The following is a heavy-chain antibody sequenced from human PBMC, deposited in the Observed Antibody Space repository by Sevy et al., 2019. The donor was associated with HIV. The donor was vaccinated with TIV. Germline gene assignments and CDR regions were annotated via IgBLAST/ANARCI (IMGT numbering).Heavy chain of an antibody. CDR2: VSYDGTDK. CDR1: GFTFSSYA. J-gene: IGHJ4*02. D-gene: IGHD3-16*02. CDR3: ERDLGYDYVWGSYRLLY. V-gene: IGHV3-30-3*01. Sequence: GGCLRLSCAASGFTFSSYAMHWVRQAPGKGLEWVAVVSYDGTDKFHADSVKGRFTISRDNSKNTLDLQMNSLRAEDTAVYYSERDLGYDYVWGSYRLLYWGQGTLVTVSS.